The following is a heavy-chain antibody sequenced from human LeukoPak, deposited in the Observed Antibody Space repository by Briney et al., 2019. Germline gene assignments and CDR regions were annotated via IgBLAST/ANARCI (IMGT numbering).Heavy chain of an antibody. CDR3: TREGILDRGYPDAFVI. CDR1: AFTVSSYR. CDR2: ISISSTYT. J-gene: IGHJ3*02. Sequence: LRPSRAPAAFTVSSYRIGSVRHAPRDWRGWVLSISISSTYTTHADSVKGRFTISRDKAKHSLYLPMSRLRAPDTAVYYCTREGILDRGYPDAFVIWGQGGMVTVSS. V-gene: IGHV3-21*01. D-gene: IGHD1-1*01.